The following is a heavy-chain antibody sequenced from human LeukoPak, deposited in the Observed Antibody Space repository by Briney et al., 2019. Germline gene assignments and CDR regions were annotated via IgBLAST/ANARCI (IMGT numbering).Heavy chain of an antibody. J-gene: IGHJ3*02. CDR1: GYTFTSYY. V-gene: IGHV1-46*01. Sequence: ASVKVSCKASGYTFTSYYMHWVRQAPGQGLEWMGIINPSGGSTSYAQKFQGRVTMTRDTSTSTVYMELRSLRSDDTAVYYCARDQRYYYDSSGYFPAFDIWGQGTMVTVSS. CDR3: ARDQRYYYDSSGYFPAFDI. D-gene: IGHD3-22*01. CDR2: INPSGGST.